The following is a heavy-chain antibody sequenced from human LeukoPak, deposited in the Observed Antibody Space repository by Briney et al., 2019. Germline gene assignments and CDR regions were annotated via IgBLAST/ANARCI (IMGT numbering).Heavy chain of an antibody. CDR1: GLSFSDNY. J-gene: IGHJ4*02. CDR3: AKGSHGWTFYV. V-gene: IGHV3-11*01. D-gene: IGHD3-16*01. Sequence: GGSLRLSCAASGLSFSDNYMGWLRQPPGKGLEWLSYINSDGSMTKYTASVQGQFTISRDNAKRSVFLQMNNLRANDTARYYCAKGSHGWTFYVWGQGSQVTVSS. CDR2: INSDGSMT.